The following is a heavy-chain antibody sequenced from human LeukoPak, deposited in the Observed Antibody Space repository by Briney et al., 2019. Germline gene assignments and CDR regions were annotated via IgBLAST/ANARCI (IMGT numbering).Heavy chain of an antibody. V-gene: IGHV4-59*01. J-gene: IGHJ3*02. Sequence: SETLSLTCAVYGGSFSGYYWSWIRRPPGKGLEWIGYIYYSGSTIYNPSLKSRVTITVDTSKNQFSLRLNSVTAADTAVYFCAIIDGSGSYYNVAFVIWGQGRMVTVCS. D-gene: IGHD3-10*01. CDR3: AIIDGSGSYYNVAFVI. CDR2: IYYSGST. CDR1: GGSFSGYY.